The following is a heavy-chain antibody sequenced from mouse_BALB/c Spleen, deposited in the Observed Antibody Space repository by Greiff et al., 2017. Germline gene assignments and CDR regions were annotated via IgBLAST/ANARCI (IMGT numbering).Heavy chain of an antibody. CDR2: ISSGGST. Sequence: LVESGGGLVKPGGSLKLSCAASGFTFSSYAMSWVRQTPEKRLEWVASISSGGSTYYPDSVKGRFTISRDNARNILYLQMSSLRSEDTAMYYCASSTMNPYYFDYWGQGTTLTVSS. D-gene: IGHD2-4*01. CDR3: ASSTMNPYYFDY. CDR1: GFTFSSYA. V-gene: IGHV5-6-5*01. J-gene: IGHJ2*01.